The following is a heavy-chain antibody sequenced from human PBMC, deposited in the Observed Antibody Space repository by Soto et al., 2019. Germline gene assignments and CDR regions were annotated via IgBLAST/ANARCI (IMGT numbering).Heavy chain of an antibody. CDR3: ANDHIVEVTGXYY. V-gene: IGHV3-23*01. CDR2: ISGSGGST. D-gene: IGHD2-21*02. Sequence: GGALRLSWAASGVTFSSYAMSWVRQAPGKGLEWVSAISGSGGSTYYADSVKGRFTISRDNSKNTLYLQMNSLSAEDTAVYYCANDHIVEVTGXYYWGQGTLVTVSS. J-gene: IGHJ4*02. CDR1: GVTFSSYA.